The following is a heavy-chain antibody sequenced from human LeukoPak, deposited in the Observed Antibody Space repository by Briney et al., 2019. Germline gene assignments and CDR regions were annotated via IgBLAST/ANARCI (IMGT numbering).Heavy chain of an antibody. Sequence: SGGSLRLSCPASGFTFSSYAMSWVRQALGKGLEWVSLISGSGGGTYYADSVKGRFTISRDNSKNTLYVQMNSLRAEDTAIYYCAKDKGPYGMDVWGQGTTVTVSS. CDR3: AKDKGPYGMDV. CDR2: ISGSGGGT. V-gene: IGHV3-23*01. CDR1: GFTFSSYA. J-gene: IGHJ6*02.